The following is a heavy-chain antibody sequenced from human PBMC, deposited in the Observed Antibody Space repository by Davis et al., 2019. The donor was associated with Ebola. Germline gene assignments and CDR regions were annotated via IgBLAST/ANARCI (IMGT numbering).Heavy chain of an antibody. CDR1: GFTFDDYA. CDR2: ISWNSGSI. V-gene: IGHV3-9*03. D-gene: IGHD6-13*01. CDR3: AKGYSSSWYYDWFDP. J-gene: IGHJ5*02. Sequence: SLKISCAASGFTFDDYAMHWVRQAPGKGLEWVSGISWNSGSIGYADSVKGRFTISRDNVKNSLYLQMNSLRAEDMALYYCAKGYSSSWYYDWFDPWGQGTLVTVSS.